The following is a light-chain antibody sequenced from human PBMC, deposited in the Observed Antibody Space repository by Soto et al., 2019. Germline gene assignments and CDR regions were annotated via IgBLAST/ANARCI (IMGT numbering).Light chain of an antibody. Sequence: ALTQPASVSGSPGQSITISCTGTSSDVGGYNYVSWYQQHPGQAPKLMIYDVSNRPSGVSNRFSGSKSGNTASLTISGLQAEDEADYYCNSYRSSSTLYVFGTGTKVTVL. V-gene: IGLV2-14*03. J-gene: IGLJ1*01. CDR2: DVS. CDR1: SSDVGGYNY. CDR3: NSYRSSSTLYV.